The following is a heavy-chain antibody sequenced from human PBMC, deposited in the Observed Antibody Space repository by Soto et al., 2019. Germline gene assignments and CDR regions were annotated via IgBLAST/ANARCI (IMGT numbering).Heavy chain of an antibody. V-gene: IGHV3-11*01. CDR1: GFTFSDYY. CDR2: ISSSGSTI. J-gene: IGHJ6*03. Sequence: GESLKISCAASGFTFSDYYMSWIRQAPGKGLEWVSYISSSGSTIYYADSVKGRFTISRDNAKNSLYLQMNSLRAEDTAVYYCARDAGGVHMDVWGKGTTVTVSS. D-gene: IGHD3-16*01. CDR3: ARDAGGVHMDV.